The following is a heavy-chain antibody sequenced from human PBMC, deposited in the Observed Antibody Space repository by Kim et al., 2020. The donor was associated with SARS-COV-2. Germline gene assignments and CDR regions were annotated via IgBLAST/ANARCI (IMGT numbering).Heavy chain of an antibody. V-gene: IGHV3-74*01. D-gene: IGHD3-10*01. J-gene: IGHJ5*02. Sequence: SRNGRFTISRDNAKNTAYLQRNSLRAEDTAVYYCAPAPGSGSYYNWFDPWGQGTLVTVSS. CDR3: APAPGSGSYYNWFDP.